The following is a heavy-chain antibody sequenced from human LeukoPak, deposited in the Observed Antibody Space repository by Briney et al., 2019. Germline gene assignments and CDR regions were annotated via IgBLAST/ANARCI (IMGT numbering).Heavy chain of an antibody. D-gene: IGHD6-13*01. J-gene: IGHJ5*02. V-gene: IGHV4-59*01. CDR1: GGSISSYY. Sequence: SETLSLTCTVSGGSISSYYWSWIRQPPGKGLEWIGYIYYSGSTNYNPSLKSRVTISVDTSKNQFSLKLSSVTAADTAVYYCARLPKEGYSSSWYGNWFDPWGQGTLVTVSS. CDR2: IYYSGST. CDR3: ARLPKEGYSSSWYGNWFDP.